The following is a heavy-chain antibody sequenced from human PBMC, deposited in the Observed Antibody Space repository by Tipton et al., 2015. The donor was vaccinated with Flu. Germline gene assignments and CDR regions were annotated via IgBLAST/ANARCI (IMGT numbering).Heavy chain of an antibody. CDR1: GYSITSGYY. J-gene: IGHJ6*02. Sequence: LRLSCNVSGYSITSGYYWGWIRQPPGKGLEWIGNIYYRGSTYYNPSLGSRLSISVDTSENQFSLKLTSVTAADTAVYYCARGTRHLDVWGQGTTVTVSS. CDR3: ARGTRHLDV. CDR2: IYYRGST. V-gene: IGHV4-38-2*02. D-gene: IGHD2-2*01.